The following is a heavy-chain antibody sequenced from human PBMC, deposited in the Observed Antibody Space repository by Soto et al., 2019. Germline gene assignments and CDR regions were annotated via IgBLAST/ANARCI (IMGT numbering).Heavy chain of an antibody. CDR3: ASATYGSGSYRDY. V-gene: IGHV3-53*01. Sequence: GGSLRLSCAASGFTVSSNYMSWVRRAPGKGLEWVSVIYSGGSTYYADSVKGRFTISRDNSKNTLYLQMNSLRAEDTAVYYCASATYGSGSYRDYWGQGTLVTVSS. CDR2: IYSGGST. CDR1: GFTVSSNY. J-gene: IGHJ4*02. D-gene: IGHD3-10*01.